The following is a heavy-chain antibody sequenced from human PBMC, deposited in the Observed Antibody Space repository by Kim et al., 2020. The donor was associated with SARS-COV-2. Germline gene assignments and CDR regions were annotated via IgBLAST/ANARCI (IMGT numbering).Heavy chain of an antibody. D-gene: IGHD2-2*01. CDR1: GFTFSTYW. CDR3: ARSSSTSCPCYYMDV. J-gene: IGHJ6*03. Sequence: GGSLRLSCAASGFTFSTYWMYWVRQAPGKGLVWVSRINSDGSSTNYADCVKGRFTISRDNAKNKLYLQMNSLRAEDTAVYYCARSSSTSCPCYYMDVWGKGATLTVSS. V-gene: IGHV3-74*01. CDR2: INSDGSST.